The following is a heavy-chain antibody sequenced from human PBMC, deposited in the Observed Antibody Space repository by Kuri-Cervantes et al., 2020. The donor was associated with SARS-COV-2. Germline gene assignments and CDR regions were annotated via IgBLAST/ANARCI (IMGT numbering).Heavy chain of an antibody. CDR3: AKVRAPGDQLILSSPLDY. V-gene: IGHV3-33*06. CDR1: GFTYNNYG. D-gene: IGHD1-1*01. Sequence: GESLKISCAASGFTYNNYGMHWVRQAPGKGLEWVAVIWYDGRNKYYADSVKGRFTISRDNSKNTLYLQMNSLRVEGTAVYYCAKVRAPGDQLILSSPLDYWGQGTLVTVSS. J-gene: IGHJ4*02. CDR2: IWYDGRNK.